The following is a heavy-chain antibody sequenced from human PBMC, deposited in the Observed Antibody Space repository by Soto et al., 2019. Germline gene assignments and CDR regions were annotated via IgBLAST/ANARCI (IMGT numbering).Heavy chain of an antibody. CDR3: AKDGSGWSRNS. CDR2: ITYRSYV. CDR1: GFTFSDAG. V-gene: IGHV3-21*01. J-gene: IGHJ4*02. Sequence: GGSLRLSCAASGFTFSDAGMTWVRQAPGKGLEWVSTITYRSYVYDTDSVKGRFTTSRDNAKNSVYLQMNSLRVEDTAVYYCAKDGSGWSRNSWGQGTLVTVSS. D-gene: IGHD6-19*01.